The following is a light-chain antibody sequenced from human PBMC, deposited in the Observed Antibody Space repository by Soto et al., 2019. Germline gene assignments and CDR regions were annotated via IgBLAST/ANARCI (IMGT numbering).Light chain of an antibody. CDR2: KAS. J-gene: IGKJ3*01. CDR1: QSISSW. V-gene: IGKV1-5*03. Sequence: DIQMTQSPSTLSASVGDRVIIICRASQSISSWLAWYQQKPGKAPKLLIHKASSLQSGVPSRFSGSGSGTEFTLTISSLQPDDFATYYCQQYKSYSRLTFGPGTKV. CDR3: QQYKSYSRLT.